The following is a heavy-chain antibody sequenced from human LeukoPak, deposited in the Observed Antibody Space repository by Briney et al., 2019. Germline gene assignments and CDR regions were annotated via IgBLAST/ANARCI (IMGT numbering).Heavy chain of an antibody. D-gene: IGHD1-26*01. V-gene: IGHV3-30*18. Sequence: AGGSLRLSCAASGFTFSSYAMSWVRQAPGKGLEWVAVISHDGSNKYYADSVKGRFTISRDNSKNTLYLQMNSLRAEDTAVYYCAKEVEGATNDYYFDYWGQGTLVTVSS. CDR1: GFTFSSYA. CDR2: ISHDGSNK. J-gene: IGHJ4*02. CDR3: AKEVEGATNDYYFDY.